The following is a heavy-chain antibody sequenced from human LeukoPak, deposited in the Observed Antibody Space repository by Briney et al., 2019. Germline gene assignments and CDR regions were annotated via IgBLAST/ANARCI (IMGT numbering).Heavy chain of an antibody. J-gene: IGHJ3*02. CDR3: ARADLYDSSGYHAFDI. CDR2: IYYSGST. CDR1: GGSISSYY. Sequence: SETLSLTCTVSGGSISSYYWSWIRQPPGKGLEWIGYIYYSGSTNYNPSLKSRVTISVDTSKNQFSLKLSSVTAADTAVYYCARADLYDSSGYHAFDIWGQGTMVTVSS. D-gene: IGHD3-22*01. V-gene: IGHV4-59*01.